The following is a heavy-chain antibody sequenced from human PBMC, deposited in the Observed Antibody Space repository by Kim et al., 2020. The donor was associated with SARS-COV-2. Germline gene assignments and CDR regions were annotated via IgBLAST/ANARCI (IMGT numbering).Heavy chain of an antibody. CDR1: GYTFTSYC. CDR2: IDVANTNT. CDR3: ARHGRSVDYYFDY. Sequence: ASVKVSCKASGYTFTSYCLHWVRQAPGQSLEWMGWIDVANTNTHYSENFQGRVTISRDTSATTVYIELSSLRSEDTAVYYCARHGRSVDYYFDYWGQGTLVTVSS. J-gene: IGHJ4*02. V-gene: IGHV1-3*01.